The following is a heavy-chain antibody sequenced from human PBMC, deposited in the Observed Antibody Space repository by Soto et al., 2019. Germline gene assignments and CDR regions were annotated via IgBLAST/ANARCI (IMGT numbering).Heavy chain of an antibody. J-gene: IGHJ6*02. Sequence: VQLVESGGGLVKPGGSLRLSCAASGFSFSNAWMSWVRQLPGKGLEWVGHIKSKTDGGTADYAAPVKGRFTISRDDSKNTLYLQMNSLKTEDTAMFYCTTLNYGVDVWGQGTTVTVSS. CDR3: TTLNYGVDV. V-gene: IGHV3-15*01. CDR1: GFSFSNAW. CDR2: IKSKTDGGTA.